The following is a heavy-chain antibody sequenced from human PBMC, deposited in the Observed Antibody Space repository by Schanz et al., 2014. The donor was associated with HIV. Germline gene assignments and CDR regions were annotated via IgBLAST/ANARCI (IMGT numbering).Heavy chain of an antibody. Sequence: EVQLLESGGGLVQPGGSLRLSCAASGFTFSSYAMSWVRQAPGKGLEWVSVISGSGGSTYYADSVKGRFTISRDNSKNTLYLQMNSLRAEDTAVYYCALSRPSGYGGSWYFDLWGRGTLVAVSS. CDR2: ISGSGGST. V-gene: IGHV3-23*01. J-gene: IGHJ2*01. D-gene: IGHD2-15*01. CDR3: ALSRPSGYGGSWYFDL. CDR1: GFTFSSYA.